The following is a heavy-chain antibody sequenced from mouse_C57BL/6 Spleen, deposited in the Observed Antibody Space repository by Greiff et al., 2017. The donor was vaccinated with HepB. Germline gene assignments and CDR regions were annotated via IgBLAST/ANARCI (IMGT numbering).Heavy chain of an antibody. V-gene: IGHV1-59*01. D-gene: IGHD1-1*01. CDR1: GYTFTSYW. J-gene: IGHJ1*03. Sequence: VQLQQSGAELVRPGTSVKLSCKASGYTFTSYWMHWVKQRPGQGLEWIGVIDPSDSYTNYNQKFKGKATLTVDTSSSTAYMQPSSLTSEDSAVYYCAREGYYGSSYVDVWGTGTTVTVAS. CDR3: AREGYYGSSYVDV. CDR2: IDPSDSYT.